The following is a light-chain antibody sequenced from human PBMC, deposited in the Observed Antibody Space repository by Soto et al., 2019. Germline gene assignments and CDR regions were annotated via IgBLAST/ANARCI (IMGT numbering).Light chain of an antibody. CDR1: SSNIGSNT. CDR2: INN. J-gene: IGLJ7*01. V-gene: IGLV1-44*01. CDR3: AAWDDSLIGVV. Sequence: QSVLTQPPSASGTPGQSVTISCSGSSSNIGSNTVNWYQHLPGTAPKRLIYINNQRPSGVPDRFSGSKSGTAASLAISGRESEDEEDYYCAAWDDSLIGVVFGGGTKLTVL.